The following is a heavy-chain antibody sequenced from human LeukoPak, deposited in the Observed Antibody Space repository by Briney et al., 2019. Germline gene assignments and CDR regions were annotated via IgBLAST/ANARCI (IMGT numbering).Heavy chain of an antibody. CDR3: ATPGGLDY. CDR1: GFTFSSYS. D-gene: IGHD2-15*01. Sequence: GGSLRLSCAASGFTFSSYSMNWVRQAPGKGLEWVSYISSSSSTIYYADSVKGRFTISRDNAKNSVFLQMNNLRAEDTGVYYCATPGGLDYWGQGTQVTVSS. CDR2: ISSSSSTI. V-gene: IGHV3-48*01. J-gene: IGHJ4*02.